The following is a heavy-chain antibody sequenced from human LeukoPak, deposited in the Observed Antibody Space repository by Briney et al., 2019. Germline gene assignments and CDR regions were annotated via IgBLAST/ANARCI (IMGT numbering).Heavy chain of an antibody. D-gene: IGHD3-22*01. J-gene: IGHJ4*02. CDR3: ARVVAYDSPGYYLYYFDY. CDR2: IHYSGDT. V-gene: IGHV4-31*03. CDR1: GGSISSGGYY. Sequence: PSETLSLTCTVSGGSISSGGYYWSWIRQHPGKGLEWIGYIHYSGDTYCSPSLKSRLTISVDTCMNQFSLRLRSVTAADTAVYYCARVVAYDSPGYYLYYFDYWGQGTLVTVAA.